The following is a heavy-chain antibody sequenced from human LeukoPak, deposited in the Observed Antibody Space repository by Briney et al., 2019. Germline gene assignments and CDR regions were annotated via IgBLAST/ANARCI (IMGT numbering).Heavy chain of an antibody. J-gene: IGHJ5*02. CDR3: ARHDIVVVPAAIDTAFDP. D-gene: IGHD2-2*01. Sequence: SETLSLTCTVSGGSISSYYWSWIRQPPGKGLEWIGYIYYSGSTNYNPSLKSRVTISVDTSKNQFSLKLSSVTAADTAVYYCARHDIVVVPAAIDTAFDPWGQGTLVTVSS. V-gene: IGHV4-59*08. CDR1: GGSISSYY. CDR2: IYYSGST.